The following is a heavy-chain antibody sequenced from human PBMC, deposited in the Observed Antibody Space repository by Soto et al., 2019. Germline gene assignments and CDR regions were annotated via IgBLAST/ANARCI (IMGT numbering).Heavy chain of an antibody. Sequence: GGSLRLSCAASGFTFSSYAMSWVRQAPGKGLEWVSAISGSGGSTYYADSVKGRFTISRDNSKNTLYLQMISLRVEDTALYYCAKGILEWHPGHYGMDVWGQGTTVTVSS. CDR2: ISGSGGST. CDR1: GFTFSSYA. CDR3: AKGILEWHPGHYGMDV. D-gene: IGHD3-3*01. J-gene: IGHJ6*02. V-gene: IGHV3-23*01.